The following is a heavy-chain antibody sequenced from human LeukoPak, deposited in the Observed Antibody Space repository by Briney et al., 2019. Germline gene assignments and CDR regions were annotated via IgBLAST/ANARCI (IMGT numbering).Heavy chain of an antibody. CDR2: INHSGST. CDR3: ARGRRRVAKGGSRYFDL. CDR1: GGSFSGYY. J-gene: IGHJ2*01. V-gene: IGHV4-34*01. D-gene: IGHD5-12*01. Sequence: SETLSLTCAVYGGSFSGYYWSWIRQPPGKGLEWIGEINHSGSTNYNPSLKSRVTISVDTSKNQFFLKLSSVTAADTAVYYCARGRRRVAKGGSRYFDLWGRGTLVTVSS.